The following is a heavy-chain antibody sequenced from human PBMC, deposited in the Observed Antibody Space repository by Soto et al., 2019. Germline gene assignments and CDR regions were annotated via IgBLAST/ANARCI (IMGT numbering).Heavy chain of an antibody. CDR2: IKGDGSEA. V-gene: IGHV3-7*01. D-gene: IGHD2-15*01. CDR3: ARDPVVAFPIYYYYYGMDV. CDR1: EFSISAYW. Sequence: PGGSLTLSCVAPEFSISAYWMSGVRQAPGKGLEWVANIKGDGSEARYVDSAKDRFLISRDNTKNSLYLQMNSLRAEDTAVYYCARDPVVAFPIYYYYYGMDVWGQGTTVTVSS. J-gene: IGHJ6*02.